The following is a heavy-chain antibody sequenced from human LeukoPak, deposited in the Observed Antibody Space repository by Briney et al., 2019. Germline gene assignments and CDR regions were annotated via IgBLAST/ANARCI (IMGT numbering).Heavy chain of an antibody. D-gene: IGHD6-13*01. J-gene: IGHJ4*02. CDR1: GASVSNYY. V-gene: IGHV4-59*08. CDR3: ARRIYSSSWYY. Sequence: SETLSLTCRVSGASVSNYYWSWIRQSPGKGLEWIGFFHYSGSTNYNPSLNSRVTISVDTSKNQFSLKLSSVTAADTAVYYCARRIYSSSWYYWGQGTLVTVSS. CDR2: FHYSGST.